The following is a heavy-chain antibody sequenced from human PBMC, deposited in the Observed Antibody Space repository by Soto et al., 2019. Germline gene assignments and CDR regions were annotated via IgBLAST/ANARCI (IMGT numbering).Heavy chain of an antibody. V-gene: IGHV4-31*03. CDR2: IYYSGST. J-gene: IGHJ6*03. CDR1: GGSISSGGYY. D-gene: IGHD6-13*01. CDR3: ARESSSSWYYYYMDV. Sequence: PSETLSLTCTVSGGSISSGGYYWSWIRQHPGKGLEWIGYIYYSGSTYYNPSPKSRVTISVDTSKNQFSLKLSSVTAADTAVYYCARESSSSWYYYYMDVWGKGTTVTVSS.